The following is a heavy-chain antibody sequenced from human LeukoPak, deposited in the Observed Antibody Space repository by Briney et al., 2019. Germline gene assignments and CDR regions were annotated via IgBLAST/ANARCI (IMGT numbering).Heavy chain of an antibody. D-gene: IGHD4-17*01. J-gene: IGHJ1*01. Sequence: GGSLRLSCAASGFTFSSYAMSWVRQASGKGLEWVGRIRSKANSYATAYAASVKGRFTISRDDSKNTAYLQMNSLKTEDTAVYYCTSRDSTVTPTGYFQHWGQGTLVTVSS. CDR3: TSRDSTVTPTGYFQH. CDR2: IRSKANSYAT. V-gene: IGHV3-73*01. CDR1: GFTFSSYA.